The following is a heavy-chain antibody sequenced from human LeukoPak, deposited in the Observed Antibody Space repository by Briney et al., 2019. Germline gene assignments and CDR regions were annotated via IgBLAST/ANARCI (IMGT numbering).Heavy chain of an antibody. Sequence: GGSLRLSCAASGFTFSRYGIHWVRQAPGKGLEWVAVISYDGGIKYYADSVKGRFTISRDNSKNTLYLEMNSLGAEDTAVYYCARAWGERRGINLFRLPRGSYYYYYMDVWGKGTTVTVSS. D-gene: IGHD1-14*01. J-gene: IGHJ6*03. CDR1: GFTFSRYG. CDR2: ISYDGGIK. V-gene: IGHV3-30*03. CDR3: ARAWGERRGINLFRLPRGSYYYYYMDV.